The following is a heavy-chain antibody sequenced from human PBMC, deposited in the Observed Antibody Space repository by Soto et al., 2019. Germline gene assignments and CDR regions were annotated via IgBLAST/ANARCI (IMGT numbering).Heavy chain of an antibody. V-gene: IGHV1-69*01. CDR2: IIPIFGTA. CDR3: ARRNEMATMNGYFDL. CDR1: GGTFSSYA. D-gene: IGHD5-12*01. Sequence: QVQLVQSGAEVKKPGSSVKVSCKASGGTFSSYAISWVRQAPGQGLEWMGGIIPIFGTANYAQKFQGRVTITADESTSTAYMELSSLRAEDTAVYYCARRNEMATMNGYFDLWGRGTLVTVSS. J-gene: IGHJ2*01.